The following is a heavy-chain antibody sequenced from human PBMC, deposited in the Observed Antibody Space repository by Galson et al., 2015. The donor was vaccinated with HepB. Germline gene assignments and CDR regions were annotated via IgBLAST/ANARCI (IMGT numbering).Heavy chain of an antibody. Sequence: SVKVSCKASGYTFTSYDINWVRQATGQGLEWMGWMNPNSGNTGYAQEFQGRVTMTRNTSISTAYMELSSLRSEDTAVYYCARDLYCSSTSCSNWFDPWGQGTLVTVSS. V-gene: IGHV1-8*01. CDR3: ARDLYCSSTSCSNWFDP. J-gene: IGHJ5*02. D-gene: IGHD2-2*01. CDR1: GYTFTSYD. CDR2: MNPNSGNT.